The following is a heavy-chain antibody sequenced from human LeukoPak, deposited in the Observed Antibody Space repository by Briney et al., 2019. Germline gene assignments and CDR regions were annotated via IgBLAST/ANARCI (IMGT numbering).Heavy chain of an antibody. V-gene: IGHV4-59*08. CDR2: IYYSGST. CDR1: GDSISSYY. CDR3: ARHLRIDSSGPTYQRYGMDV. J-gene: IGHJ6*02. Sequence: SETLSLTCTVSGDSISSYYWSWIRQPPGKGLEWTGYIYYSGSTNYNPSLKSRVTISVDTSKNQFSLKLSSVTAADTAVYYCARHLRIDSSGPTYQRYGMDVWGQGTTVTVSS. D-gene: IGHD3-22*01.